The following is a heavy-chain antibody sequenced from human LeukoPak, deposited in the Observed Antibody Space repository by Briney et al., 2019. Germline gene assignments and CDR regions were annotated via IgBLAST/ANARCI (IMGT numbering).Heavy chain of an antibody. CDR1: GYTFTGYY. D-gene: IGHD6-19*01. CDR3: ARDRQGLATLDY. V-gene: IGHV1-2*02. CDR2: INPNSGGT. J-gene: IGHJ4*02. Sequence: GASVKVSCKASGYTFTGYYMHWVRQAPGQGLEWMGWINPNSGGTNYAQKFQGRVTMTRDTSISTAYMELSRLRSEDTAAYYCARDRQGLATLDYWGQGTLVTVSS.